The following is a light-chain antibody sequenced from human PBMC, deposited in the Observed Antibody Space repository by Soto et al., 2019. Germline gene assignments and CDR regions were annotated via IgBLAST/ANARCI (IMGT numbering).Light chain of an antibody. J-gene: IGKJ5*01. CDR3: QQYNRYSIT. Sequence: DIQMTQSPSTLSASVGDRGTITCRASQSISSWLAWHQQKPGKAPKLLIYDASSLVSGVPSGFIGSASGTYFSHTISSLQPDDFGTYYCQQYNRYSITFGQGTRLEIK. CDR2: DAS. CDR1: QSISSW. V-gene: IGKV1-5*01.